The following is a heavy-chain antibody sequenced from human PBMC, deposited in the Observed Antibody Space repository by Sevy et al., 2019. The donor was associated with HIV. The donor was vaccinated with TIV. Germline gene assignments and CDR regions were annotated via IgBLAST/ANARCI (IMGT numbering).Heavy chain of an antibody. D-gene: IGHD3-9*01. J-gene: IGHJ5*02. CDR3: ARDMEGAYYDILTGYHQGDWFDP. CDR2: IYTSGST. Sequence: SETLSLTCTVSGGSISSYYWSWIRQPAGKGLEWIGRIYTSGSTNYNPSLKSRVTMSVDTSKNQFSLKLSSVTAADTAMYYCARDMEGAYYDILTGYHQGDWFDPWGQGTLVTVSS. V-gene: IGHV4-4*07. CDR1: GGSISSYY.